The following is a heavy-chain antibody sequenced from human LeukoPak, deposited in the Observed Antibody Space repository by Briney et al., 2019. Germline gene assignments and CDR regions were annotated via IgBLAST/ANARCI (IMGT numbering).Heavy chain of an antibody. V-gene: IGHV4-34*01. D-gene: IGHD6-19*01. CDR1: GGSFSGYY. J-gene: IGHJ4*02. Sequence: PSETLSLTCAVYGGSFSGYYWSWIRQPPGKGLEWIGEINHSGSTNYNPSLMSRVTISVDTSKNQFSLKLSSVTAADTAVYYCARGVSGWYSSAAHFDYWGQGTLVTVSS. CDR3: ARGVSGWYSSAAHFDY. CDR2: INHSGST.